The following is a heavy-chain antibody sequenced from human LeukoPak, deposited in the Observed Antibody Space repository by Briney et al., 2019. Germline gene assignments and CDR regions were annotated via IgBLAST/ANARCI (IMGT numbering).Heavy chain of an antibody. CDR1: GGTFSSYA. Sequence: GASVKVCCKASGGTFSSYAISWVRQAPGQGVEWMGRIIPILGIANYAQKFQGRVTITADKSTSTAYMELSSLRSEDTAVYYCATTLLRYFDWSVPANWFDPWGQGTLVTVSS. CDR3: ATTLLRYFDWSVPANWFDP. D-gene: IGHD3-9*01. CDR2: IIPILGIA. J-gene: IGHJ5*02. V-gene: IGHV1-69*04.